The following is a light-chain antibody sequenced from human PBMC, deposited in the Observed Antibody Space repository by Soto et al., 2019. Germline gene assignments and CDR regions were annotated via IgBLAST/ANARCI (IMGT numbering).Light chain of an antibody. V-gene: IGKV1-5*01. CDR1: QSISNW. CDR3: QQYYSFPWT. CDR2: HAS. Sequence: DIQMTQSPSTLPASVVDRVTITCRASQSISNWLAWYQQKPGTAPKVLIYHASNLQSGVPSRFSGSGSGTDFTLTISSLQPEDSATYYCQQYYSFPWTFGQGTKVDIK. J-gene: IGKJ1*01.